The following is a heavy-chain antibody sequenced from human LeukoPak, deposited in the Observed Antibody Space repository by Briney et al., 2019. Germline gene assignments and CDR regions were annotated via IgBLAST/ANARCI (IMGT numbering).Heavy chain of an antibody. CDR3: ARDYRYYYGSGKYFPFDY. CDR1: GYTFTKYG. CDR2: ISANNGHT. V-gene: IGHV1-18*01. D-gene: IGHD3-10*01. Sequence: ASVKVSCKASGYTFTKYGINWVRHAPGQGLEWMGWISANNGHTNYAQNFQGRVTVTTDTSTTTAYMELRSLTSDDTAVYYCARDYRYYYGSGKYFPFDYWGQGTLVTVSS. J-gene: IGHJ4*02.